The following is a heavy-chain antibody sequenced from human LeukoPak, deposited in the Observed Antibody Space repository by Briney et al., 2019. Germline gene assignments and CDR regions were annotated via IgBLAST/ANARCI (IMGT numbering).Heavy chain of an antibody. V-gene: IGHV3-30-3*01. CDR2: ISYDGSNK. CDR1: GFTFSSYA. Sequence: GGSLRLSCAASGFTFSSYAMHWVRQAPGKGLEWVAVISYDGSNKYYADSVKGRFTISRDNSKNTLYLQMNSLRAEDTAVYYCARDPWRWLQYIDYWGQGTLVTVSS. CDR3: ARDPWRWLQYIDY. D-gene: IGHD5-24*01. J-gene: IGHJ4*02.